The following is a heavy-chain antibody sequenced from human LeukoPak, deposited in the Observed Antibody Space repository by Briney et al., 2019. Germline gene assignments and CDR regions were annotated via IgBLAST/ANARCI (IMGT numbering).Heavy chain of an antibody. D-gene: IGHD5-24*01. Sequence: GGSLRLSCAASGFTFSNYWMIWVRQAPGKGLEWVGNIKQDGSEERYADSVRGRFSISRDNAQTSLYLQMNSLRAEDTAVYYCARASDPWLQLTWGQGTLVTVSS. J-gene: IGHJ5*02. CDR2: IKQDGSEE. CDR1: GFTFSNYW. CDR3: ARASDPWLQLT. V-gene: IGHV3-7*05.